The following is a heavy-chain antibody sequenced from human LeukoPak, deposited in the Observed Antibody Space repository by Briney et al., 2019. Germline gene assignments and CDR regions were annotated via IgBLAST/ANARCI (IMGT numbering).Heavy chain of an antibody. Sequence: SETLSLTCTVSSGFIKSSHYYWDWIRQPPGKGLEWIGRINYTGGTYYRPSLSSRVTISLDTPKNQFSLKLSSVTAADTAVYYCARETTVTNKIDYWGPGTLVAVSS. CDR3: ARETTVTNKIDY. CDR2: INYTGGT. CDR1: SGFIKSSHYY. V-gene: IGHV4-39*07. D-gene: IGHD4-17*01. J-gene: IGHJ4*02.